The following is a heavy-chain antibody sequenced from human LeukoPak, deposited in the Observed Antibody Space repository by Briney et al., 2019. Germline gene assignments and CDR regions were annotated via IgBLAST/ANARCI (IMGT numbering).Heavy chain of an antibody. CDR2: ISGSGGST. D-gene: IGHD3-10*01. J-gene: IGHJ3*02. CDR1: GFTFSSYA. V-gene: IGHV3-23*01. Sequence: GGSLRLSCAASGFTFSSYAMSWVRQAPGKGLEWVSAISGSGGSTYYADSVKGRFTISRDNSKNTLYLQMNSLRAEDTAVYYCARYYGSGSYPEDAFDIWXQGTMVTVSS. CDR3: ARYYGSGSYPEDAFDI.